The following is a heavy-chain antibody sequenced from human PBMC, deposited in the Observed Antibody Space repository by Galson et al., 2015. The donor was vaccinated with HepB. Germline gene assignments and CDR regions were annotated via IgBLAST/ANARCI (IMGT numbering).Heavy chain of an antibody. CDR2: INTNTGNP. V-gene: IGHV7-4-1*02. CDR3: ARERLRQQLVRVRSALHY. Sequence: SVKVSCKASGYTFTSYAMNWVRQAPGQGLEWMGWINTNTGNPTYAQGFTGRFVFSLDTSVSTAYLQISSLKAEDTAVYYCARERLRQQLVRVRSALHYWGQGTLVTVSS. CDR1: GYTFTSYA. D-gene: IGHD6-13*01. J-gene: IGHJ4*02.